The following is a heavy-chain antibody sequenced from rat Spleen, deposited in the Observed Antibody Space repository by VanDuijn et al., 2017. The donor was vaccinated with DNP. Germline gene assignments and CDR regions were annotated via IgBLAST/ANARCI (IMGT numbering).Heavy chain of an antibody. CDR2: TSYDGSST. CDR3: TRSAAGLAY. D-gene: IGHD1-2*01. J-gene: IGHJ3*01. CDR1: GFTFSDYN. Sequence: EVQLVESGGGLVQPGRSLKLSCAASGFTFSDYNMAWVRQAPKKGLEWVATTSYDGSSTYYRDSVKGRFTISRDNVRNTLYLQMNSLRSEDTATYYCTRSAAGLAYWGQGTLVTVSS. V-gene: IGHV5-7*01.